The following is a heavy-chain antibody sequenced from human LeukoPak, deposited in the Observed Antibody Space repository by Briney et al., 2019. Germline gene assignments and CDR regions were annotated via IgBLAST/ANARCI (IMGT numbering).Heavy chain of an antibody. D-gene: IGHD3-22*01. CDR2: IYYSGST. J-gene: IGHJ6*03. CDR1: GGSISSYY. Sequence: PSETLSLTCTVSGGSISSYYWCWIRQPPGKGLEWIGYIYYSGSTNYNPSLKSRVTISVDTSKNQFSLKLSSVTAADTAVYYCPRSFVPMYYYDSSGYPADYYYYYMDVWGKGTTVTVSS. V-gene: IGHV4-59*01. CDR3: PRSFVPMYYYDSSGYPADYYYYYMDV.